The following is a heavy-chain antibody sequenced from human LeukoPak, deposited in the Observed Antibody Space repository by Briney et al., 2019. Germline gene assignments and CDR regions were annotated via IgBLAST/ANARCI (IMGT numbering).Heavy chain of an antibody. Sequence: GGSLRLSCAASGFTFSSYGMSWVRQAPGKGLEWVSGISPSGGITYYTDSVKGRFTISRDNSKNTVSLQMNSLRGEDTAVYYCAKDDAWGRYKDWGQGTLVTVSS. CDR2: ISPSGGIT. CDR1: GFTFSSYG. V-gene: IGHV3-23*01. D-gene: IGHD3-16*01. J-gene: IGHJ1*01. CDR3: AKDDAWGRYKD.